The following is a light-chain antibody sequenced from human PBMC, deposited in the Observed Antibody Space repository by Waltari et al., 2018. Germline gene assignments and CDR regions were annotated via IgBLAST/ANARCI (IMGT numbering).Light chain of an antibody. J-gene: IGKJ1*01. Sequence: DTQLTQSPSTLSASVGDRVTITCRARQSVSTWLAWYQQKPGKAPKLLIYEAVKLHSGVPSRFSGGGSVTHFTLTITALQPDDVASYYCQEYNSYPWTFGPGTKVEI. CDR1: QSVSTW. V-gene: IGKV1-5*01. CDR2: EAV. CDR3: QEYNSYPWT.